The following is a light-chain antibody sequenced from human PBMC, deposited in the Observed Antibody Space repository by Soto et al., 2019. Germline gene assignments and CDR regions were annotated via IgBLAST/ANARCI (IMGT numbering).Light chain of an antibody. V-gene: IGLV2-14*04. J-gene: IGLJ1*01. CDR1: SSDVGGYNY. Sequence: VYRSRGRPNPINSHRTSSDVGGYNYVSWYQQHPGKAPKLMIYDVSNRPSGVSNRFSGSKSGNTASLTISGLQAEDEADYYCSSYTSSSTSYVFGTGTKVTVL. CDR2: DVS. CDR3: SSYTSSSTSYV.